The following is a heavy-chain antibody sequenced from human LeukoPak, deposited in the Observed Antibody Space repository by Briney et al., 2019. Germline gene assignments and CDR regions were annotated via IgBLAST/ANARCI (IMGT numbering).Heavy chain of an antibody. D-gene: IGHD1-7*01. CDR2: VNSDGSST. CDR3: AKARVTGTTTLAY. J-gene: IGHJ4*02. CDR1: GFTFSSYW. Sequence: GGSLRLSCAASGFTFSSYWMHWVRQAPGKGLVWVSRVNSDGSSTSYADSVKGRFTISRDNSKNTLYLQVNSLRVEDTAVYYCAKARVTGTTTLAYWGQGTLVTVSS. V-gene: IGHV3-74*01.